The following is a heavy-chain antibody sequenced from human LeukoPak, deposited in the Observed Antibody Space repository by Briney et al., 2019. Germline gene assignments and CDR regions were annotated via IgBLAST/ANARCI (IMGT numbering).Heavy chain of an antibody. CDR3: ADAFDI. Sequence: ASVKVSCKASGYTFTSYGISWVRQAPGQGLEWMGWINPNSGDTKYAKKFDGRVTMTRDTSINTAYMEVSRLRSDDTAVYYYADAFDIWGQGTMVSVSS. V-gene: IGHV1-2*02. J-gene: IGHJ3*02. CDR1: GYTFTSYG. CDR2: INPNSGDT.